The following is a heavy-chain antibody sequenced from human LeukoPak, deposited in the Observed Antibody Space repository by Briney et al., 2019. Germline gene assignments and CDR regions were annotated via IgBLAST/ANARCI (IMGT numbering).Heavy chain of an antibody. Sequence: GGSLRLSCAASGFTFSSYGMHWVRQAPGKGLEWVAVIWYDGSNKYYADSVKGRFTISRDNSKNTLYLQMNSLRAEDTAVYYCARGGYSGYEQVGYWGQGTLVTVSS. CDR2: IWYDGSNK. CDR3: ARGGYSGYEQVGY. J-gene: IGHJ4*02. D-gene: IGHD5-12*01. V-gene: IGHV3-33*01. CDR1: GFTFSSYG.